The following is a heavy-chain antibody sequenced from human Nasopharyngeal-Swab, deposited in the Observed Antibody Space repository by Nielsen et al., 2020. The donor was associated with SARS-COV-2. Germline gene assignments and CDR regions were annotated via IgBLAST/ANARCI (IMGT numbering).Heavy chain of an antibody. CDR1: GGTFRSYA. J-gene: IGHJ4*02. CDR3: ALGYSYGYRYFDY. V-gene: IGHV1-69*13. CDR2: IIPILGTP. D-gene: IGHD5-18*01. Sequence: SVKVSCKAPGGTFRSYAISWVRQAPGQGPDYMGGIIPILGTPNYAQKFQGRVTITADESTSTAYMELSSLRSEDTAVYYCALGYSYGYRYFDYWGQGTLVTVSS.